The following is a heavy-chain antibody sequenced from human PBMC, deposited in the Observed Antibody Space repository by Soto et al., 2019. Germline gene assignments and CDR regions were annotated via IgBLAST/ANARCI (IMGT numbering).Heavy chain of an antibody. CDR1: GDSIISSDFY. V-gene: IGHV4-39*01. J-gene: IGHJ5*02. Sequence: SETLSLTCTVSGDSIISSDFYWGWVRQPPGKGLEWIGSIFYLGSSYYNPSLKSRVTMSVDTSKNQFSLRLRSVTAAETALYFCESKSLALRKNNWFDTLGQG. CDR3: ESKSLALRKNNWFDT. D-gene: IGHD3-3*02. CDR2: IFYLGSS.